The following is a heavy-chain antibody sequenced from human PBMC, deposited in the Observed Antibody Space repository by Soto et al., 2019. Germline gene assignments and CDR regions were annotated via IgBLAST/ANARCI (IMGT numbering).Heavy chain of an antibody. J-gene: IGHJ4*02. CDR2: IIPIIGVT. CDR3: ARESLGAKGADH. V-gene: IGHV1-69*17. CDR1: GDTFNSYV. D-gene: IGHD3-16*01. Sequence: QVQLVQSGAEVKRPGSSVKVSCESSGDTFNSYVISWVRQAPGQGLEWMGGIIPIIGVTHYAQKFQGRVTMSALSSTGTAYMELTNLGFEDTALYYCARESLGAKGADHWGQGPLVTVSS.